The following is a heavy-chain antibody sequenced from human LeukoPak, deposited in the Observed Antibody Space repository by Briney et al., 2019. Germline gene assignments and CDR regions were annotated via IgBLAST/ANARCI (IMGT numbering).Heavy chain of an antibody. CDR2: IYYSGST. Sequence: SETLSLTCTVSGGSISSYYWSWIRQPPGKGLEWIGYIYYSGSTSYNPSLKSRVTISVDTSKNQFSLKLSSVTAADTAVYYCARHGPVEMATIVSGYFDYWGQGTLVTVSS. D-gene: IGHD5-24*01. J-gene: IGHJ4*02. V-gene: IGHV4-59*08. CDR1: GGSISSYY. CDR3: ARHGPVEMATIVSGYFDY.